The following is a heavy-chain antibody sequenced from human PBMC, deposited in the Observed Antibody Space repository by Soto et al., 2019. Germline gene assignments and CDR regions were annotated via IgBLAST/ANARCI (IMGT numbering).Heavy chain of an antibody. Sequence: SETLSLTCAVSGYSISSSNWWGWIRQPPGKGLEWIGYIYYSGSTYYNPSLKSRVTMSVDTSKNQFSLKLSSVTAVDTAVYYCARSTSSWPKAALDYWGQGTLVTVSS. CDR2: IYYSGST. CDR3: ARSTSSWPKAALDY. J-gene: IGHJ4*02. CDR1: GYSISSSNW. V-gene: IGHV4-28*01. D-gene: IGHD6-13*01.